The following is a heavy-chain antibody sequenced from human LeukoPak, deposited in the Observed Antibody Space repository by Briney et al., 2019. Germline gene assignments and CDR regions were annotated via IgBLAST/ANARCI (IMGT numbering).Heavy chain of an antibody. D-gene: IGHD3-10*01. V-gene: IGHV1-24*01. J-gene: IGHJ4*02. Sequence: GASVKVSCKVSGYTLTELSMNWVRQAPGKGLEWMGGFDPEDGETIYAQKFQGRVTMTEDTSTDTAYMELSSLRSEDTAVYYCATAQGLLWFGEFQSWGQGTLVTVSS. CDR1: GYTLTELS. CDR2: FDPEDGET. CDR3: ATAQGLLWFGEFQS.